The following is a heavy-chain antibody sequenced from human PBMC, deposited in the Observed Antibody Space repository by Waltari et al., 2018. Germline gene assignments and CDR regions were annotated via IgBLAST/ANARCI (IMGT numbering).Heavy chain of an antibody. CDR3: AREVVPPARVVVNWFDP. J-gene: IGHJ5*02. D-gene: IGHD2-2*01. CDR1: GYSFTNYA. CDR2: INTNTSNP. V-gene: IGHV7-4-1*02. Sequence: QVQLVQSGSELKKPGASVKVSCKASGYSFTNYAINWIRQAPGQGLELMGWINTNTSNPVYVQGFTGRFVFSLDTSVNTAYLQINSLKAEDTAVYFCAREVVPPARVVVNWFDPWGQGTLVTVSS.